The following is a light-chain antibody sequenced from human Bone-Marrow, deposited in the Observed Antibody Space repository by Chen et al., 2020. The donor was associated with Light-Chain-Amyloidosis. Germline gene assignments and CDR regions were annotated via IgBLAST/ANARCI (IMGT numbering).Light chain of an antibody. CDR1: SLRIYY. CDR3: NSRDSSGNHVV. CDR2: GKT. J-gene: IGLJ2*01. V-gene: IGLV3-19*01. Sequence: SSELTPDPAVSVALAPTVSITCQGDSLRIYYANWYQQKPGQAPVLVIYGKTNRPSGIPDRFSGSSSGNTVSLTITGAQAEDEADYYCNSRDSSGNHVVFGGGTKLTVL.